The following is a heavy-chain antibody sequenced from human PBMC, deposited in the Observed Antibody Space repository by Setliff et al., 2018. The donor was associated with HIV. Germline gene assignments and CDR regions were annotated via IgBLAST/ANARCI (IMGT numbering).Heavy chain of an antibody. CDR2: ISAYNGHT. CDR3: AIDVPTYCSIINCCDTMNQNWFDP. Sequence: RASVKVSCKASGYTFTSYGISWVRQAPGQGLEWMGWISAYNGHTNYAQKFQGRVTMTTDTSTSTAYTELRSLRSDDTAVYYCAIDVPTYCSIINCCDTMNQNWFDPWGQGTLVTVSS. CDR1: GYTFTSYG. V-gene: IGHV1-18*01. D-gene: IGHD2-2*01. J-gene: IGHJ5*02.